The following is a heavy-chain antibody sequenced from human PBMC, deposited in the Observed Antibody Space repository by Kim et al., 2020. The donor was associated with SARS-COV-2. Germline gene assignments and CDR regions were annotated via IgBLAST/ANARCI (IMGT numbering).Heavy chain of an antibody. CDR3: ARGPDILTGYYSLDY. D-gene: IGHD3-9*01. CDR2: IFYTGST. Sequence: SETLSLTCTVSGGSISNYYWSWIRQTPGKGLEWIGYIFYTGSTNYNSSLKSRVTISVDTSKNQFSLRLSSVTAADTAVYHCARGPDILTGYYSLDYWGQGTLVTVSS. CDR1: GGSISNYY. V-gene: IGHV4-59*01. J-gene: IGHJ4*02.